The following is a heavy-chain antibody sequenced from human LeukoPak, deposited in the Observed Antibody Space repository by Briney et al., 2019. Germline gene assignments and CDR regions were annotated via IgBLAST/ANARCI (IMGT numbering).Heavy chain of an antibody. Sequence: ASVKVSCKASGYTFTGYYMHWVRQAPGQGLEWMGWINPNSGGTNYAQKFQGRVTMTRDTSISTAYMELSRLRSDDTAVYYWARDYYNWNYALGYWGQGTLVTVSS. CDR1: GYTFTGYY. J-gene: IGHJ4*02. CDR2: INPNSGGT. V-gene: IGHV1-2*02. CDR3: ARDYYNWNYALGY. D-gene: IGHD1-7*01.